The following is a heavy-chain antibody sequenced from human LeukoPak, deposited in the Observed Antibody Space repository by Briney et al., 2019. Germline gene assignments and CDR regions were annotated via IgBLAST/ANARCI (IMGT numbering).Heavy chain of an antibody. V-gene: IGHV3-21*01. CDR2: ISSSSSYI. CDR1: GFTFSSYS. J-gene: IGHJ6*04. Sequence: GGSLRLSCAASGFTFSSYSMNWVRQAPGKGLEWVSSISSSSSYIYYADSVKGRFTISRDNAKNPLYLQMNSLRAEDTAVYYCAELGITMIGGVWGKGTTVTISS. D-gene: IGHD3-10*02. CDR3: AELGITMIGGV.